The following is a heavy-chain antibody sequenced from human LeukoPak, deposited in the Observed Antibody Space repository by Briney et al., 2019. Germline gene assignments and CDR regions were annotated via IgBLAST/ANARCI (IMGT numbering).Heavy chain of an antibody. Sequence: KPSETLSLTCTVSGGSISSYYWSWIRPPPGKGLEWIGYIYYSGSTNYNPSLKSRVTISVDTSKNQFSLKLSSVTAADTAVYYCARVGQLLWFGELSLAFDIWGQGTTVTVSS. CDR1: GGSISSYY. CDR2: IYYSGST. J-gene: IGHJ3*02. D-gene: IGHD3-10*01. V-gene: IGHV4-59*01. CDR3: ARVGQLLWFGELSLAFDI.